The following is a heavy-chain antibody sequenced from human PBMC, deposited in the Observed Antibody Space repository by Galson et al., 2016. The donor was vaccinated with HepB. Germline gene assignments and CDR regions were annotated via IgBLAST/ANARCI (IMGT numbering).Heavy chain of an antibody. D-gene: IGHD2/OR15-2a*01. CDR2: ISGDMNYI. CDR3: ARSALAIGGHKSFDF. Sequence: SLRLSCAASGFTFSDYVMSWVRQAPGKGLEWVSSISGDMNYIYYADSVEGRFTISRDNARNSVFLQMNSLRVEDTAVYFCARSALAIGGHKSFDFWGQGTLVTVSS. J-gene: IGHJ4*02. V-gene: IGHV3-21*01. CDR1: GFTFSDYV.